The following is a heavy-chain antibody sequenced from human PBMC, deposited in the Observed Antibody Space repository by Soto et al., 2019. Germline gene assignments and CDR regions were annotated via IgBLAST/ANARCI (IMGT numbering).Heavy chain of an antibody. CDR1: GGSISSGGYY. Sequence: QVQLQESGPGLVKPSQTLSLTCTVSGGSISSGGYYWSWIRQHPGKGLEWIGYIYYSGSTYYNPSLKSRVTISVDTSNNQFSLKLSSVTAADTAGYCCARAERRASSYYYYGMDVWGQGTTVTVSS. CDR3: ARAERRASSYYYYGMDV. CDR2: IYYSGST. J-gene: IGHJ6*02. V-gene: IGHV4-31*03.